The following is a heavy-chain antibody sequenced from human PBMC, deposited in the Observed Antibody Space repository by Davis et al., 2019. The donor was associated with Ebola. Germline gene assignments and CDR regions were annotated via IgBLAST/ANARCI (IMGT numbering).Heavy chain of an antibody. CDR1: GFTFSSYW. CDR2: IKQDGSEK. J-gene: IGHJ5*02. D-gene: IGHD5-18*01. V-gene: IGHV3-7*03. CDR3: ARARYSYGPNRFDP. Sequence: GGSLRLSCAASGFTFSSYWMSWVRQAPGKGLEWVANIKQDGSEKYYVDSVKGRFTISRDNAKNSLYLQMNSLRAEDTAVYYCARARYSYGPNRFDPWGQGTLVTVSS.